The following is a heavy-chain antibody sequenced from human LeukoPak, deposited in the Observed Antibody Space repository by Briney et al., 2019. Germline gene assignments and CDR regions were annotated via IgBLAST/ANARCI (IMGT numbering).Heavy chain of an antibody. CDR3: ARDGGGPGYFDL. CDR2: INPSGGST. CDR1: GYTFTSYY. D-gene: IGHD4-23*01. V-gene: IGHV1-46*01. J-gene: IGHJ2*01. Sequence: GASVKVSCKASGYTFTSYYMHWVRQAPGQGLEWMGIINPSGGSTSYARKFQGRVTMTRDTSTSTVYMELSSLRSEDTAVYYCARDGGGPGYFDLWGRGTLVTVSS.